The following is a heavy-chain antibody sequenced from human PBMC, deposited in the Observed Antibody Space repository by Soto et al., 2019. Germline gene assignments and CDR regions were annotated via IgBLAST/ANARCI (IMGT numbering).Heavy chain of an antibody. D-gene: IGHD6-13*01. CDR1: GFTFSTYW. J-gene: IGHJ4*02. V-gene: IGHV3-74*01. CDR3: ASDILAAGFDY. CDR2: INSDGSSA. Sequence: EVQLVESGGGLVQPGGSLRLSCAASGFTFSTYWMHWVRQAPGKGLVWVSRINSDGSSATYADSVKGRFTVSRDNAKNTLYLQMNSLRAEDTAVYYCASDILAAGFDYGGQGTLFTVSS.